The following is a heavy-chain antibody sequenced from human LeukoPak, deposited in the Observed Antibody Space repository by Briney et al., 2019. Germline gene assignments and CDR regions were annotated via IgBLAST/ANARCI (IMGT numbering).Heavy chain of an antibody. CDR1: GSGFTFNNYW. J-gene: IGHJ4*02. Sequence: GGSLRLSCAASGSGFTFNNYWMHWVRQAPGKGLVWVSRINADGSTTSYADSVRGRFTISRDNAKNSLYLQMNSLRAEDTAVYYCARGGLLYYYDTYIDYWGQGTLVTVSS. CDR3: ARGGLLYYYDTYIDY. D-gene: IGHD3-22*01. V-gene: IGHV3-74*01. CDR2: INADGSTT.